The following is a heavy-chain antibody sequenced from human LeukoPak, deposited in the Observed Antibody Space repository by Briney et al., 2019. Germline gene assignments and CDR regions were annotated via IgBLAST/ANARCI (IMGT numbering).Heavy chain of an antibody. CDR1: GFTFTKYA. V-gene: IGHV3-21*01. D-gene: IGHD2-15*01. CDR2: ISASGSHI. J-gene: IGHJ4*02. CDR3: ARGPQFCSGGSCFGYYFDY. Sequence: GGSLRLSCAGAGFTFTKYAMSWVRQAPGKGPEWVSSISASGSHIYYADSVKGRFSISRDSARNSVYVQMSSLRAEDTAVYYCARGPQFCSGGSCFGYYFDYWGQGALVTVSS.